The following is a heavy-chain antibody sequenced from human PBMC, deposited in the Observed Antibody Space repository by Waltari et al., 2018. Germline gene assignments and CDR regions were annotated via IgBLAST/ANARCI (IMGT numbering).Heavy chain of an antibody. CDR3: ARGEGYCSGGSCYPSDY. CDR1: GGSFSGYY. Sequence: QVQLQQWGAGLLKPSEPLSLTCAVYGGSFSGYYWSCIRQPPGKGREWIGEINHSGSTNYNPSLKSRVTISVDTSKNQFSLKLSSVTAADTAVYYCARGEGYCSGGSCYPSDYWGQGTLVTVSS. V-gene: IGHV4-34*01. CDR2: INHSGST. J-gene: IGHJ4*02. D-gene: IGHD2-15*01.